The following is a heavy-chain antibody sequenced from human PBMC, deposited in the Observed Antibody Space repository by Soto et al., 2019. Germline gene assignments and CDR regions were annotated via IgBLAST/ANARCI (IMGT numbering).Heavy chain of an antibody. V-gene: IGHV4-31*01. CDR2: IFYSGST. D-gene: IGHD4-17*01. CDR3: ARKATVTTCFDY. J-gene: IGHJ4*02. Sequence: QVQLQESGPGLVKPSQTLSLTCTVSGGSISSGGYYWSWIRQHPGKGLEWIGYIFYSGSTYYNPSLKSLVTISVDTSKNQFSLKLSSVTAADTAVYYCARKATVTTCFDYWGQGTLVTVSS. CDR1: GGSISSGGYY.